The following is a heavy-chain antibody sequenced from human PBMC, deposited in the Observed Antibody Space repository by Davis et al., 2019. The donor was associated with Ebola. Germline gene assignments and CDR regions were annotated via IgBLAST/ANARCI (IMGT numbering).Heavy chain of an antibody. CDR2: ISGSGGST. J-gene: IGHJ4*02. V-gene: IGHV3-23*01. CDR1: GFAFASYS. CDR3: AKGPGGVVVIIPSTD. D-gene: IGHD3-22*01. Sequence: GGSLRLSCAASGFAFASYSMNWVRQAPGKGLEWVSAISGSGGSTYYADSVKGRFTISRDNSKNTLYLQMNSLRAEDTAVYYCAKGPGGVVVIIPSTDWGQGTLVTVSS.